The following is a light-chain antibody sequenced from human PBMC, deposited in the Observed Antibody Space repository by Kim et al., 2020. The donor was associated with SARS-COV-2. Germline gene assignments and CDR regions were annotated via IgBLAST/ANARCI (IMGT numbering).Light chain of an antibody. Sequence: EVVLTQFPGTLSLSPGGRATLSCRASENINGYLAWYQHKPGQSPRLLVFDASIRAPGIPARFSGSGSGTDFTLTINSVEPEDSAVYFCQQRYQWITFVQGTRLEIK. CDR3: QQRYQWIT. V-gene: IGKV3-11*01. CDR1: ENINGY. CDR2: DAS. J-gene: IGKJ5*01.